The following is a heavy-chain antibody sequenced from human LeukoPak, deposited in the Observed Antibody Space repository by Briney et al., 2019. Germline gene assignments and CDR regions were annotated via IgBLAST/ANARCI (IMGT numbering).Heavy chain of an antibody. J-gene: IGHJ5*02. Sequence: GGSLRLSCTASGFTFSGYAMSWVRQAPGKGLEWVSSISDSAASTYYADSVKGRFTISRDNSKNTLYLQMNSLRAEDTAVYYCAKAPPSYYYDSSGYAWGQGTLVTVSS. V-gene: IGHV3-23*01. D-gene: IGHD3-22*01. CDR2: ISDSAAST. CDR1: GFTFSGYA. CDR3: AKAPPSYYYDSSGYA.